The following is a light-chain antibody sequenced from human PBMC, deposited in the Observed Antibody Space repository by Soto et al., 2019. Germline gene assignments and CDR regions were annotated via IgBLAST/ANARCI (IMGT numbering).Light chain of an antibody. CDR2: GAS. CDR1: QSVSSSY. Sequence: EIVLTQSPGTLSLSPGERATLSCRASQSVSSSYLAWYQQKPGQPPRLLIYGASSRATSIPDRFSGSGPGTDFTLAISRLEPEDFAVYYCQQYGSSLLTFGGGTKVEIK. J-gene: IGKJ4*01. CDR3: QQYGSSLLT. V-gene: IGKV3-20*01.